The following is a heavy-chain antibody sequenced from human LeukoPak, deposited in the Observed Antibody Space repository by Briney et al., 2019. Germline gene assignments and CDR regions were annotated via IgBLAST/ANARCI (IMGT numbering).Heavy chain of an antibody. Sequence: PGGSLRLSCAASGFSFSNYWMTWVRQAPGKGLEWVANIKQDGSDKYYVDSVKGRFTISRDNAKNSLYLQMNSLRAEDTAVYYCARDFHMVRGVIRYWGQGTLVTVSS. V-gene: IGHV3-7*01. J-gene: IGHJ4*02. CDR2: IKQDGSDK. D-gene: IGHD3-10*01. CDR1: GFSFSNYW. CDR3: ARDFHMVRGVIRY.